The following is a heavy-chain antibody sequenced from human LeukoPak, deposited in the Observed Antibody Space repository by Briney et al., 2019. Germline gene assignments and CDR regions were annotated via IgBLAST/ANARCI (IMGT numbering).Heavy chain of an antibody. D-gene: IGHD3-3*01. Sequence: PGGSLRLSCAASGFTFSSYAMTWVRQAPGKGLEWVSGISGSGGNTYYTDSVRGRLSISRDNSKNTLYLQVNSLRAEDTAVYYCAKDKPYDFWSGYSSHDAFDIWGQGTMVTVSS. CDR3: AKDKPYDFWSGYSSHDAFDI. V-gene: IGHV3-23*01. CDR1: GFTFSSYA. CDR2: ISGSGGNT. J-gene: IGHJ3*02.